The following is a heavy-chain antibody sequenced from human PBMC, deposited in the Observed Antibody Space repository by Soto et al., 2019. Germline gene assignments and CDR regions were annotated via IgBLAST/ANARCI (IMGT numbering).Heavy chain of an antibody. J-gene: IGHJ4*02. CDR1: GLEVSRPR. CDR2: ISADGSNT. V-gene: IGHV3-74*01. CDR3: ARRTDAYNWADY. D-gene: IGHD1-1*01. Sequence: PGGALRISCAASGLEVSRPRLPPVRQTPGKGLVWVSRISADGSNTNYADSVKGRFTISRDNAKNTLFLQMNSLRAEDTAVYYCARRTDAYNWADYWGQGTLVTVSS.